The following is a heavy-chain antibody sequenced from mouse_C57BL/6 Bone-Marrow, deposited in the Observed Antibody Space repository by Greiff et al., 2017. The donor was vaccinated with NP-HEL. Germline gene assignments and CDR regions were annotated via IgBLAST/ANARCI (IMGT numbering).Heavy chain of an antibody. V-gene: IGHV1-50*01. D-gene: IGHD1-1*01. Sequence: VQLQQSGAELVKPGASVKLSCKASGYTFTSYWMQWVKQRPGQGLEWIGEIDPSDSYTNDNQKFKGKATLTVDTSSSTAYMQLSSLTSEDSAVDYCAREDYYYIGGCAYWGQGTLVTVSA. J-gene: IGHJ3*01. CDR3: AREDYYYIGGCAY. CDR2: IDPSDSYT. CDR1: GYTFTSYW.